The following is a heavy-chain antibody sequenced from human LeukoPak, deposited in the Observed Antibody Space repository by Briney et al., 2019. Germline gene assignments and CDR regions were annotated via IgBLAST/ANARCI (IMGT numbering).Heavy chain of an antibody. CDR3: ARLPLESETYYYDSSGSLDFDY. Sequence: PKASVKVSCKASGGTFSSYAISWVRQAPGQGLEWMGGIIPIFGTANYAQKFQGRVTITADESTSTAYMELSSLRSEDTAVYYCARLPLESETYYYDSSGSLDFDYWGQGTLVTVSS. CDR1: GGTFSSYA. J-gene: IGHJ4*02. CDR2: IIPIFGTA. D-gene: IGHD3-22*01. V-gene: IGHV1-69*13.